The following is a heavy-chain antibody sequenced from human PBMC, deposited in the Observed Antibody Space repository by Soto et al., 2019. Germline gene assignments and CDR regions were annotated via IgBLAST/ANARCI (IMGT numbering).Heavy chain of an antibody. CDR3: AHRLTLHSDWNYGRFDY. V-gene: IGHV2-5*02. CDR2: IYWDDDK. Sequence: QITLKESGPTLVKPTQTLTLTCTFSGFSLTTYGVGVGWVRQPPGKALEWLALIYWDDDKRYSPSLKSRLTITKXXSXNXVVLTMTNMDPVDTATYYCAHRLTLHSDWNYGRFDYWGQGTLVTVSS. J-gene: IGHJ4*02. D-gene: IGHD1-7*01. CDR1: GFSLTTYGVG.